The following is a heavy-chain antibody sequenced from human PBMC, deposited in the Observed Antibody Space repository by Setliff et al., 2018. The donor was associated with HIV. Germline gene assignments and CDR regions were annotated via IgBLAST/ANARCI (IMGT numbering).Heavy chain of an antibody. D-gene: IGHD2-21*02. CDR1: GGSISSGGYY. Sequence: NPSETLSLTCTVSGGSISSGGYYWSWIRQHPEKGLEWIGYVYYNGDTYYNPPLKSRVTLSVDTSKNQFSLNLSSVTAADTAVYYCARAPGVTPFDHWGPGTLVTVSS. V-gene: IGHV4-31*03. CDR3: ARAPGVTPFDH. CDR2: VYYNGDT. J-gene: IGHJ4*02.